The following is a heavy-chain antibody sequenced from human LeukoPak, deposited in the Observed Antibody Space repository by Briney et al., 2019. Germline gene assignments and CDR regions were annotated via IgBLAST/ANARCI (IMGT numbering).Heavy chain of an antibody. V-gene: IGHV4-34*01. CDR1: GGSFSGSY. D-gene: IGHD6-13*01. CDR3: AREGPGSSWYRSYQYFQH. J-gene: IGHJ1*01. CDR2: MNHSGSA. Sequence: SETLSLTCAVYGGSFSGSYWSWIRQPPGKGLEWMGEMNHSGSANYNRSLKSPVTILEDTFKNQFSLKLSSVTAADTAVYYCAREGPGSSWYRSYQYFQHWGQGTLVTVSS.